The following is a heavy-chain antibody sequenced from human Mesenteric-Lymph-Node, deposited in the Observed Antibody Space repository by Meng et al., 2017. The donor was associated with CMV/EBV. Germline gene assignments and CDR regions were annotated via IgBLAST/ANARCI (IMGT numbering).Heavy chain of an antibody. Sequence: GGSLRLSCAASGFTFSDYYMSWIRQAPGKGLEWVSYISSSGSTIYYADSVRGRFTISRDSAKKSLYLQMNSLRAEDTAVYYCASGSRFGRKSGYYDSWGQGTLVTVSS. J-gene: IGHJ4*02. CDR3: ASGSRFGRKSGYYDS. CDR1: GFTFSDYY. V-gene: IGHV3-11*04. D-gene: IGHD3-3*01. CDR2: ISSSGSTI.